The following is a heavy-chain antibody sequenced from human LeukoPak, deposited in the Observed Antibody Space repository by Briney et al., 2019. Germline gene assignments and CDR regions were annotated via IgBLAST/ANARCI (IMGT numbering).Heavy chain of an antibody. CDR1: GYTFTGYY. J-gene: IGHJ6*02. Sequence: GASVKVSCKASGYTFTGYYMHWVRQAPGQGLEWMGRINPNSGGTNYAQKFQGRVTMTRDTSISTAYMELSRLRSDDTAVYYCARVKMGVRNGMDVRGQGTTVTVSS. V-gene: IGHV1-2*06. CDR2: INPNSGGT. CDR3: ARVKMGVRNGMDV. D-gene: IGHD3-10*01.